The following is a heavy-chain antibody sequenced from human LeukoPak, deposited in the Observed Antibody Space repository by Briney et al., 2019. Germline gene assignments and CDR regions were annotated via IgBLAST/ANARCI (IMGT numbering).Heavy chain of an antibody. Sequence: PSETLSLTCAVYGGSFSGYYWSWIRQPPGKGLEWIGEINHSGSSNYNPSLKSRVTISVDTSKNQFSLKLSSVTAADTAVYYCAREGPPYYDTLTGYYKEESFDYWGQGTLVTVSS. J-gene: IGHJ4*02. CDR2: INHSGSS. D-gene: IGHD3-9*01. CDR3: AREGPPYYDTLTGYYKEESFDY. CDR1: GGSFSGYY. V-gene: IGHV4-34*01.